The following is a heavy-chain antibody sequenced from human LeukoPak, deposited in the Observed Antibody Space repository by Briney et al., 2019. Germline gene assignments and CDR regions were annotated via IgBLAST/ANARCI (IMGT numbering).Heavy chain of an antibody. Sequence: SETLSLTCTVSGGSISGYYWSWIRQPPGKGLEWIGYIYYSGSTNYNPSLKSRVTISVDTSKNQFSLKLSSVTAAETAVYYCASHGITIPGVDVFDIWGQGTMVTVSS. CDR3: ASHGITIPGVDVFDI. V-gene: IGHV4-59*01. D-gene: IGHD3-3*01. CDR2: IYYSGST. J-gene: IGHJ3*02. CDR1: GGSISGYY.